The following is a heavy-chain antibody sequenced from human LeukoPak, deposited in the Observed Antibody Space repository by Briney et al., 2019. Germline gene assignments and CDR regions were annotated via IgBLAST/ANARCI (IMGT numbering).Heavy chain of an antibody. CDR3: ARGPPYSGSYQLTFDY. Sequence: GGSLRLSCAASEFSVGSNYMSWVRQAPGKGLEWVSVIYSGGSTYYADSVKGRFTISRDNSKNTLYLQMNSLRAEDTAVYYCARGPPYSGSYQLTFDYWGQGTLVTVSS. D-gene: IGHD1-26*01. CDR1: EFSVGSNY. V-gene: IGHV3-66*01. J-gene: IGHJ4*02. CDR2: IYSGGST.